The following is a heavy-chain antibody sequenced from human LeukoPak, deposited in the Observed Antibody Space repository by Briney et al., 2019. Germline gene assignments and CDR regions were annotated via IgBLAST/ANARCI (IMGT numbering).Heavy chain of an antibody. CDR3: GKLPIVVVVAATWWFDP. J-gene: IGHJ5*02. CDR1: GFTFSSYA. D-gene: IGHD2-15*01. V-gene: IGHV3-23*01. Sequence: GGSLRLSCAASGFTFSSYAMSWVRQAPGKGLEWVSGISGSGGSTYYADSVEGRFTISRDNSKNTLYLQMNSLRAEDTAVYYCGKLPIVVVVAATWWFDPWGQGTLVTVSS. CDR2: ISGSGGST.